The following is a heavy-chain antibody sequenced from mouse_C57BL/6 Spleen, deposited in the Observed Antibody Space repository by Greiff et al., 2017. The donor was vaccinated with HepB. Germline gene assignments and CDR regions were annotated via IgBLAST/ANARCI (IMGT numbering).Heavy chain of an antibody. CDR2: INPNNGGT. Sequence: VQLQQSGPELVKPGASVKISCKASGYTFTDYYMNWVKQSHGKSLEWIGDINPNNGGTSYNQKFKGKATLTVDKSSSTAYMELRSLTSEDSAVYYCAREDLGNYSGSSHAWFAYWGQGTLVTVSA. J-gene: IGHJ3*01. CDR1: GYTFTDYY. D-gene: IGHD1-1*01. CDR3: AREDLGNYSGSSHAWFAY. V-gene: IGHV1-26*01.